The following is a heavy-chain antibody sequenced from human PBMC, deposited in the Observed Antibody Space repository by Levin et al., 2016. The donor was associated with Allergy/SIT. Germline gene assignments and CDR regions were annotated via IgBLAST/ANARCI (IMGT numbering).Heavy chain of an antibody. V-gene: IGHV3-48*02. J-gene: IGHJ2*01. CDR3: ARVEAYYGDYVHSRGFDL. CDR1: GFTFSSYS. CDR2: ISSSSSTI. D-gene: IGHD4-17*01. Sequence: GESLKISCAASGFTFSSYSMNWVRQAPGKGLEWVSSISSSSSTIYYADSVKGRFTISRDNAKNSLYLQMNSLRDEDTAVYYCARVEAYYGDYVHSRGFDLWGRGTLVTVSS.